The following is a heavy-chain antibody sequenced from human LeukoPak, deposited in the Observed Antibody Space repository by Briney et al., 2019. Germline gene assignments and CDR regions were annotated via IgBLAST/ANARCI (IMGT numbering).Heavy chain of an antibody. D-gene: IGHD3-10*01. CDR2: ITSNGGGT. J-gene: IGHJ4*02. CDR3: ARNGDGSGFFDY. Sequence: GGSLRLSCSASGFTFSSYAMYWVRQAPGKGLEYVSSITSNGGGTYYADSVKGRFIISRDNSKNTLYLQMSSLRAEDTAVYYCARNGDGSGFFDYWGQGTLVTVSS. CDR1: GFTFSSYA. V-gene: IGHV3-64D*09.